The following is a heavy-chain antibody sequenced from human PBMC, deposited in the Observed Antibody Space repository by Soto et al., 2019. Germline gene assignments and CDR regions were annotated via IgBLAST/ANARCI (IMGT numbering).Heavy chain of an antibody. J-gene: IGHJ5*02. CDR3: VRDGTKTLRDWFDP. CDR1: GASISGFY. Sequence: LETLSLTCTVSGASISGFYWSWIRKSAGKGLEWVGRIYATGTTDYNPSLKSRVMMSVDTSKKQFSLKLRSVTAADTAVYYCVRDGTKTLRDWFDPWGQGISVTVSS. V-gene: IGHV4-4*07. D-gene: IGHD1-1*01. CDR2: IYATGTT.